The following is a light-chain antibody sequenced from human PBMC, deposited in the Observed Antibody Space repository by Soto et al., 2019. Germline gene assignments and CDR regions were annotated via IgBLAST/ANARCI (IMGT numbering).Light chain of an antibody. J-gene: IGLJ1*01. Sequence: SVLTQPPSVSGAPGQRVTISSTRSSSNIGAGYDVHWYQQLPGTAPKLLIYGNSNRPSGVPDRFSGSKSGTSASLAITGLQAEDEADYYCQSYDSSLSVLYVFGTGTKVTVL. CDR1: SSNIGAGYD. CDR2: GNS. CDR3: QSYDSSLSVLYV. V-gene: IGLV1-40*01.